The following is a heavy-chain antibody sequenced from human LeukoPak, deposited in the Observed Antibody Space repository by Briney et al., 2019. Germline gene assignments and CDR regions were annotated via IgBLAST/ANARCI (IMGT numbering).Heavy chain of an antibody. CDR3: ARDQYDTWSRRGNFDS. V-gene: IGHV3-7*03. J-gene: IGHJ4*02. D-gene: IGHD3-3*01. CDR1: GFTFSSYW. CDR2: IKLDGREK. Sequence: GGSLRLSCAASGFTFSSYWMSWVRQAPGKGLEWVANIKLDGREKNYVDSVKGRFTISRDNTKNSLYLQMNSLRAEDTAVFYCARDQYDTWSRRGNFDSWGQGTLVIVSS.